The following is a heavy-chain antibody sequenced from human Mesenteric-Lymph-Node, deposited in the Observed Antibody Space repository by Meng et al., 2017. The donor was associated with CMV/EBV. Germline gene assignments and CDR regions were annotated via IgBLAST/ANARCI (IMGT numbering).Heavy chain of an antibody. J-gene: IGHJ4*02. V-gene: IGHV3-13*01. CDR1: GFTFSSYD. CDR2: IGTAGDT. Sequence: GESLKISCAASGFTFSSYDMHWVRQATGKGLEWVSAIGTAGDTYYPGSVKGRFTISRENAKNSLYLQMNSLRAEDTALYHCARANSGSYYGEFDYWGQGTLVTVSS. D-gene: IGHD1-26*01. CDR3: ARANSGSYYGEFDY.